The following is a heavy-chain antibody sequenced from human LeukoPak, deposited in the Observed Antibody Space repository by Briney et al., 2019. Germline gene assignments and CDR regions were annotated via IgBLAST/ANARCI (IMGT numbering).Heavy chain of an antibody. CDR3: ARVRYAAGTPGYFQH. V-gene: IGHV1-69*06. Sequence: SVKVSCKASGGTFSSYAISWVRQAPGQGLEWMGRIIPIFGTANYAQKFQGRVTITADKSTSTAYMELSSLRSEDTAVYYCARVRYAAGTPGYFQHWGQGTLVTVSS. D-gene: IGHD6-19*01. J-gene: IGHJ1*01. CDR2: IIPIFGTA. CDR1: GGTFSSYA.